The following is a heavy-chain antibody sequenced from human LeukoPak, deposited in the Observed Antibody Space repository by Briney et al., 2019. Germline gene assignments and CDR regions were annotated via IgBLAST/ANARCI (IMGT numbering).Heavy chain of an antibody. Sequence: ASVKVSCKASGYTFTSYDINWVRQATGQGREWMGWMNPNSGNTGYAQKFQGRVTMTRNTSISTAYMELSSLRSEDTAVYYCARGSRYGSGSYCGYWGQGILVTVSS. J-gene: IGHJ4*02. D-gene: IGHD3-10*01. CDR1: GYTFTSYD. CDR3: ARGSRYGSGSYCGY. V-gene: IGHV1-8*01. CDR2: MNPNSGNT.